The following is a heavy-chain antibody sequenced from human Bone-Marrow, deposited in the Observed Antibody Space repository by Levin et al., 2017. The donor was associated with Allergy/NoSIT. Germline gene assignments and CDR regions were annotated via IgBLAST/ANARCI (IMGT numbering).Heavy chain of an antibody. CDR3: ARGSGSYYNPLLHF. CDR2: IYGGGST. D-gene: IGHD3-10*01. V-gene: IGHV4-61*02. CDR1: GDSISSSTDY. J-gene: IGHJ4*02. Sequence: LRLSCKVSGDSISSSTDYWSWIRQPAGKGLEWIGRIYGGGSTDYDPSLQSRVTISRDTSKNQFSLTLKSVTAADTAVYYCARGSGSYYNPLLHFWGQGIPVTVSS.